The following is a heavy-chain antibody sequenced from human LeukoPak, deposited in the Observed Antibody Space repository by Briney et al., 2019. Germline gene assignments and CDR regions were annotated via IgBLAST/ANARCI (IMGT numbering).Heavy chain of an antibody. CDR3: ARSFGEMALFDY. Sequence: GSSVKVSCKASGGTFSSYAISWVRQAPGQGLEWMGRIIPILGIANYAQKFQGRVTITADKSTSTAYMELSSLRSEDTAVYYCARSFGEMALFDYWGQGTLVTASS. J-gene: IGHJ4*02. D-gene: IGHD3-10*01. CDR2: IIPILGIA. V-gene: IGHV1-69*04. CDR1: GGTFSSYA.